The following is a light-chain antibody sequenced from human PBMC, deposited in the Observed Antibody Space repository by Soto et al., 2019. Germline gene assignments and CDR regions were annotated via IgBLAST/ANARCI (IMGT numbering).Light chain of an antibody. J-gene: IGLJ2*01. Sequence: QSVLTQPPSASGTPGQKVTISCSGSSSNIGLNDVHWYRQLSGTAPQILIYDTNQQATGVPDRFSGSRSVTSASLAIHGLQSEDEADYHCAAWDDSLNGPVFGGGTKVTVL. CDR2: DTN. V-gene: IGLV1-44*01. CDR1: SSNIGLND. CDR3: AAWDDSLNGPV.